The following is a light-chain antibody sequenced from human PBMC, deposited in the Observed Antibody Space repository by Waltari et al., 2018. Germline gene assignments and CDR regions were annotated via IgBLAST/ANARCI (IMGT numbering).Light chain of an antibody. CDR2: YNN. CDR1: NSNSGCNT. Sequence: HSVLTQPPSASGTPGQRVTISRSGSNSNSGCNTVNWYQQLPGAAPKLLIYYNNQRPSGVPDRFSGSKSGTSASLAISGLQSEDEADYYCEAWDDSLNGQVFGGGTKLTVL. CDR3: EAWDDSLNGQV. V-gene: IGLV1-44*01. J-gene: IGLJ3*02.